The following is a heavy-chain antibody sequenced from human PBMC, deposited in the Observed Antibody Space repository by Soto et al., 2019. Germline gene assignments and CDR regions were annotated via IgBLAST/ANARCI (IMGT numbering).Heavy chain of an antibody. CDR2: IWYDGSNK. CDR1: GFTFSSYG. Sequence: QVQLVESGGGVVQPGRSLRLSCAASGFTFSSYGMHWVRQAPGKGLEWVAVIWYDGSNKYYADSVKGRFTISRDNSKNTLYLQMNSLRAEDTAVYYCARSYGSGSYFVGSLDYWGQGTLVTVSS. D-gene: IGHD3-10*01. V-gene: IGHV3-33*01. CDR3: ARSYGSGSYFVGSLDY. J-gene: IGHJ4*02.